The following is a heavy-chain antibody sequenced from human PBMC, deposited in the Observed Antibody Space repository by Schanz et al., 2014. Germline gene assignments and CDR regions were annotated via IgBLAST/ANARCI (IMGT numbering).Heavy chain of an antibody. CDR2: VSHDDNGK. CDR1: GFTFGIHA. V-gene: IGHV3-30*04. J-gene: IGHJ3*02. D-gene: IGHD4-17*01. CDR3: AKDPHKDYGGKPQTFDI. Sequence: QVQLVESGGGVVQPGRSLRLSCAASGFTFGIHAMHWVRQAPGKGLEWVALVSHDDNGKLYADSVKGRFIIPRDNSKNILYLQMNSLRAEDTALYYCAKDPHKDYGGKPQTFDIWGQGTMVTVSS.